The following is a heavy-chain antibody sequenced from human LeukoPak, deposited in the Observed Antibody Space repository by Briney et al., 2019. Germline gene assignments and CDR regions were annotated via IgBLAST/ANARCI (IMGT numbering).Heavy chain of an antibody. J-gene: IGHJ4*02. V-gene: IGHV4-39*07. Sequence: SETLSLSCTVSGGSISSSSYYWGWIRQPPGKGLEWIGSIYYSGSTYYNPSLKSRVTISVDTSKNQFSLKLSSVTAADTAVYYCARDDGWGGGNYWGQGTLVTVSS. D-gene: IGHD3-16*01. CDR1: GGSISSSSYY. CDR2: IYYSGST. CDR3: ARDDGWGGGNY.